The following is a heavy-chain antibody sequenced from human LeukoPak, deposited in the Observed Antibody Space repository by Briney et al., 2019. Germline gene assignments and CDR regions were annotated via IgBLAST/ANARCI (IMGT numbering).Heavy chain of an antibody. CDR3: ARKYCSSTTCYRWIDH. V-gene: IGHV3-48*03. J-gene: IGHJ4*02. D-gene: IGHD2/OR15-2a*01. Sequence: GGSLRLSCAASGFTFSSYEMNWVRQAPGKGLEWVSYISSSGSTIYYADSVKGRFTISRDNAKNSLYLQMNSLRAEDTAVYFCARKYCSSTTCYRWIDHWGQGTLVTVSS. CDR2: ISSSGSTI. CDR1: GFTFSSYE.